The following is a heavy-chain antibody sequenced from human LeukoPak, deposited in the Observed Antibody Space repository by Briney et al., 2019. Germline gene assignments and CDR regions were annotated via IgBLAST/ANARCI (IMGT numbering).Heavy chain of an antibody. CDR3: ARVNRLRIFPYGMDV. D-gene: IGHD3-3*01. J-gene: IGHJ6*02. Sequence: RTSETLSLTCAVYGGSFSGYYWSWIRKPPGKGLEWIGEINHSGSTNYNPSLKSRVTISVDTSKNQFSLKLSSVAAADTAVYYCARVNRLRIFPYGMDVWGQGTTVTVSS. V-gene: IGHV4-34*01. CDR2: INHSGST. CDR1: GGSFSGYY.